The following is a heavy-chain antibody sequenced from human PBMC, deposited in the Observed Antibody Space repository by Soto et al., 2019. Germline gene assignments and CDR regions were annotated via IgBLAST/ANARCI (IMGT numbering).Heavy chain of an antibody. CDR1: GGSFSGYY. D-gene: IGHD6-13*01. J-gene: IGHJ4*02. V-gene: IGHV4-34*01. CDR2: INHRGST. CDR3: ARGGAGGLIATAVHRGY. Sequence: QVQLQQWGAELLKPSETMALTCAVYGGSFSGYYWNWIRQPPGKGLEWTGEINHRGSTNYNPSLKGRVTISGDPAKSQFSLKLSSVTAAETAVYYCARGGAGGLIATAVHRGYWGQGTLVTVSS.